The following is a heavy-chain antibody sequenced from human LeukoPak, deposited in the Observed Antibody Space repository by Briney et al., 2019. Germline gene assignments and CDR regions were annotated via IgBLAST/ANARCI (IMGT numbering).Heavy chain of an antibody. CDR2: ISGSGGST. V-gene: IGHV3-23*01. J-gene: IGHJ4*02. CDR1: GFTFSSYA. CDR3: AKERNRSTSCYYY. Sequence: GGSLRLSCAASGFTFSSYAMSWVRQAPGKGLEWVSAISGSGGSTYYADSVKGRFTISRDNSKNTLCLQMNSLRAEDTAIYYCAKERNRSTSCYYYWGQGTLVTVSS. D-gene: IGHD2-2*01.